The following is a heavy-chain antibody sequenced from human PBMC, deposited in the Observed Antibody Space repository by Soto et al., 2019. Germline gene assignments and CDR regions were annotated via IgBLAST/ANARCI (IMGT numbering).Heavy chain of an antibody. J-gene: IGHJ3*02. CDR2: ICYSGST. CDR1: GGSISNYY. V-gene: IGHV4-59*08. CDR3: ASRSGAFDI. D-gene: IGHD3-22*01. Sequence: QVQLQESGPGLVKPSETLSLTCSVSGGSISNYYWSWIRQPPGKGLEWIGYICYSGSTNYNPSLKSRVTISVDTSKNQFSLKLSSVTAADTAVYYCASRSGAFDIWGQGTMVTVSS.